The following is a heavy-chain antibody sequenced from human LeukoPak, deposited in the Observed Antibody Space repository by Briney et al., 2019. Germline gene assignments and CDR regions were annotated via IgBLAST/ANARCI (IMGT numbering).Heavy chain of an antibody. CDR2: ISYDGSNK. Sequence: GGSLRLSCAASGLTFSSYGMHWVRQAPGKGLEWVAVISYDGSNKYYADSVKGRFTISRDNSKNTLYLQMNSLRAEDTAVYYCAKGPKLVRRSLQTDCWGQGTLVTVSS. CDR1: GLTFSSYG. V-gene: IGHV3-30*18. J-gene: IGHJ4*02. CDR3: AKGPKLVRRSLQTDC. D-gene: IGHD1-1*01.